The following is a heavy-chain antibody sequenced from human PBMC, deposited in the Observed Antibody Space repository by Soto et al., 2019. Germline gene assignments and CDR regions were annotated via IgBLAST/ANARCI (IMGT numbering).Heavy chain of an antibody. CDR3: AVRKTGSYFDY. CDR2: IGASGDGT. V-gene: IGHV3-23*01. Sequence: EVQLLESGGGLVQPGGSLRLSCAASGFTFSSYAMSWVRQAPGKGLEWVSGIGASGDGTYYADSVKGRFIISRDNSKNTLHLQMNSLRAEDTAVYYCAVRKTGSYFDYWGQGTLVTVSS. J-gene: IGHJ4*02. CDR1: GFTFSSYA. D-gene: IGHD1-26*01.